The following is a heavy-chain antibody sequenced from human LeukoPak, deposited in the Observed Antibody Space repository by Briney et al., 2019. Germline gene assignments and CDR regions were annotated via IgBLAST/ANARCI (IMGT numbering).Heavy chain of an antibody. CDR2: IRSSSSYM. J-gene: IGHJ4*02. CDR1: GFTFSSYS. CDR3: AKDDGWVQYAN. Sequence: GGSVRLSCAASGFTFSSYSMNWVRQAPGKGREWVSSIRSSSSYMYYADSVKCRFTISRDNAKNSLYLQMNSLRAEDTAVYYCAKDDGWVQYANWGQGTLVTVSS. D-gene: IGHD5-24*01. V-gene: IGHV3-21*01.